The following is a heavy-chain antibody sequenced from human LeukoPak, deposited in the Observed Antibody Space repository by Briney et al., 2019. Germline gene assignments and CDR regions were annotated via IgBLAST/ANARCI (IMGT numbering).Heavy chain of an antibody. D-gene: IGHD6-19*01. CDR3: ARDCVSSGWYWDYWYFDL. CDR2: IYYSGST. CDR1: GGSISSGGYY. J-gene: IGHJ2*01. Sequence: PSQTLSLTCTVSGGSISSGGYYWSWIRQPPGKGLEWIGYIYYSGSTYYNPSLKSRVTMSVDTSKNQFSLKLSSVTAADTAVYYCARDCVSSGWYWDYWYFDLWGRGTLVTVSS. V-gene: IGHV4-31*03.